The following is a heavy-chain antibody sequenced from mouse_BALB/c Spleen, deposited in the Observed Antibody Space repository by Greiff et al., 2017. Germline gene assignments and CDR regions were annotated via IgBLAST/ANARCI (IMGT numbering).Heavy chain of an antibody. CDR1: GFAFSSYD. CDR2: ISSGGGST. J-gene: IGHJ4*01. CDR3: ARSASIYYDYDGYAMDY. V-gene: IGHV5-12-1*01. Sequence: EVHLVESGGGLVKPGGSLKLSCAASGFAFSSYDMSWVRQTPEKRLEWVAYISSGGGSTYYPDTVKGRFTISRDNAKNTLYLQMSSLKSEDTAMYYCARSASIYYDYDGYAMDYWGQGTSVTVSS. D-gene: IGHD2-4*01.